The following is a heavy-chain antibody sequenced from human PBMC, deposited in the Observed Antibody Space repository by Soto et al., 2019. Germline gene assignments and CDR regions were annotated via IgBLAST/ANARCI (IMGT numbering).Heavy chain of an antibody. J-gene: IGHJ6*02. CDR1: GGSISSGGYY. CDR2: IYYSGST. D-gene: IGHD1-1*01. CDR3: ARDRPTEAAPPNNHHYYGMDV. Sequence: QVQLQESGPGLVKPSQTLSLTCTVSGGSISSGGYYWSWIRQHPGKGLEWIGYIYYSGSTYYNPSLKSRVTISGDTSKNQFSLKLSSVTAADTAVYYCARDRPTEAAPPNNHHYYGMDVWGQGTTVTVSS. V-gene: IGHV4-31*03.